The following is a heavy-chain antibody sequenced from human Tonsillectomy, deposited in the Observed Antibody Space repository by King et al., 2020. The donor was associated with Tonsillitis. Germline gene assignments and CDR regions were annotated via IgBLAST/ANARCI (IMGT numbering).Heavy chain of an antibody. CDR1: GFTFDDYA. V-gene: IGHV3-9*01. D-gene: IGHD4-17*01. CDR3: AKDMSQRIYGDYEGVDI. Sequence: VQLVESGGGLVQPGRSLRLSCAASGFTFDDYAMHWVRQAPGKGLEWVSGISWSGGSIGYADSVKGRFTISRDNAKNSLYLQMNSLRAEDTALYYCAKDMSQRIYGDYEGVDIWGQGTMVTVSS. CDR2: ISWSGGSI. J-gene: IGHJ3*02.